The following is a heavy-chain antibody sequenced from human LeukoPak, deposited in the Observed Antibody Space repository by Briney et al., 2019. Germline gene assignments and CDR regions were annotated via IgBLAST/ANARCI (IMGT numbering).Heavy chain of an antibody. CDR2: INPKSGGT. J-gene: IGHJ4*02. V-gene: IGHV1-2*02. Sequence: ASVKVSCKASGYTFTDYHMHWVRQAPGQGLAWMGWINPKSGGTKYAQNFQGRVTMSRDTSISTAYMELDRLRSDDAAVYFCARAVYSSGWNDYWGQGTLVTVSS. CDR1: GYTFTDYH. CDR3: ARAVYSSGWNDY. D-gene: IGHD6-19*01.